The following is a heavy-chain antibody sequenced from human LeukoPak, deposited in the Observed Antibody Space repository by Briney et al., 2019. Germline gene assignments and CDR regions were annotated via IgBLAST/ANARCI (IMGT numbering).Heavy chain of an antibody. Sequence: GGSLRLSCAASGFTFSDYGMYWVRQAPGKGLEWVALMWYDGGKKYYTDSVRGRFTISRDNSKNTLYLQMNSLRAEDTAVYYCARVDFEYSSSSSDYWGQGTLVTVSS. D-gene: IGHD6-6*01. V-gene: IGHV3-33*01. CDR3: ARVDFEYSSSSSDY. CDR1: GFTFSDYG. J-gene: IGHJ4*02. CDR2: MWYDGGKK.